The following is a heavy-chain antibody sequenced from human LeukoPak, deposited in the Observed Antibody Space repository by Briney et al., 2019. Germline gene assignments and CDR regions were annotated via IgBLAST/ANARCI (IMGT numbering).Heavy chain of an antibody. CDR1: GFNYNVFA. J-gene: IGHJ6*03. D-gene: IGHD3-10*01. V-gene: IGHV3-30*03. CDR3: ARDVWLLWFGRTDYYYYYYMDV. Sequence: PGKSLRLSCAASGFNYNVFAMHWVRQAPGKGLEWLTVIAYDGTNEYYADSVKGRFTVSRDNAKNSLYLQMNSLRAEDTAVYYCARDVWLLWFGRTDYYYYYYMDVWGKGTTVTISS. CDR2: IAYDGTNE.